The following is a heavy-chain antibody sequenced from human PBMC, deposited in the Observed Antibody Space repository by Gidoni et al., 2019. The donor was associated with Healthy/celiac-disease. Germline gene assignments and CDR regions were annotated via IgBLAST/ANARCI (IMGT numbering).Heavy chain of an antibody. J-gene: IGHJ2*01. Sequence: EVQLLESGGGLVQPGGSLRLSCAASGFTFRRYAMTWVRQAPGKGLEWVSAISGSGGSTYYADSVKGRFTISRDNSKNTLYLQMNSLRAEDTAVYYCAKDLTPGIAVAGIHAYWYFDLWGRGTLVTVSS. CDR2: ISGSGGST. V-gene: IGHV3-23*01. D-gene: IGHD6-19*01. CDR3: AKDLTPGIAVAGIHAYWYFDL. CDR1: GFTFRRYA.